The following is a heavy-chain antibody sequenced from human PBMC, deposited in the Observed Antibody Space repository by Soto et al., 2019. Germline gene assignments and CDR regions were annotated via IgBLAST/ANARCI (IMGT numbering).Heavy chain of an antibody. J-gene: IGHJ4*02. Sequence: PSETLSLTCTVSGGSISSGDYYWGWVRQHPGKGLEWIGYRYYSGSTYYNPSLRSRVSMSIDTSKNQFSLKLKSVTAADTALYFCARQRTSVVTQAYFDVWGPGSLVTVSS. CDR1: GGSISSGDYY. D-gene: IGHD2-21*02. CDR2: RYYSGST. CDR3: ARQRTSVVTQAYFDV. V-gene: IGHV4-30-4*01.